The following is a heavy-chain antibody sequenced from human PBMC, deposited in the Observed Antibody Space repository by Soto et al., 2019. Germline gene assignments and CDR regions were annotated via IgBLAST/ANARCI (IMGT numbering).Heavy chain of an antibody. V-gene: IGHV1-69*13. CDR2: IIPIFGTA. Sequence: SVKVSCKASGGTFSSYAISWVRQAPGQGLEWMGGIIPIFGTANYAQKFQGRVTITADESTSTAYMELSSLRSEDTAVYYCARGHQDVTIFGVVIPCPVNWGQGTLVTVSS. D-gene: IGHD3-3*01. CDR3: ARGHQDVTIFGVVIPCPVN. CDR1: GGTFSSYA. J-gene: IGHJ4*02.